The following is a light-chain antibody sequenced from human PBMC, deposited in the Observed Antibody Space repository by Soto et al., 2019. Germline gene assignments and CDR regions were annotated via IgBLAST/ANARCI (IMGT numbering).Light chain of an antibody. CDR1: QGIKNW. CDR3: LRDYSYFWA. V-gene: IGKV1-12*01. CDR2: TGS. J-gene: IGKJ1*01. Sequence: DIQMTQSPSYVSASVGDRVTITCRASQGIKNWLAWYQQKPGKAPNLLIYTGSSLQSGVPSRFSGSGSGRDFTLTISSLQPEDVATYYCLRDYSYFWAFGQGTKVDIK.